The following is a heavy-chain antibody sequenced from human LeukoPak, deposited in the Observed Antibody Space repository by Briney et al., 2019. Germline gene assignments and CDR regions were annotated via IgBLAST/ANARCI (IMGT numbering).Heavy chain of an antibody. V-gene: IGHV3-64*01. J-gene: IGHJ3*02. CDR1: GFTFSSYA. CDR3: ARQYNWSDPTPDAFDI. Sequence: GGSLRLSCAASGFTFSSYAMHWVRQAPGKGLEYVSAISSNGGSTYYANSVKGRFTISRDNSKNTLYLQMGSLRAEDMAVYYCARQYNWSDPTPDAFDIWGQGTMVTVSS. CDR2: ISSNGGST. D-gene: IGHD1-1*01.